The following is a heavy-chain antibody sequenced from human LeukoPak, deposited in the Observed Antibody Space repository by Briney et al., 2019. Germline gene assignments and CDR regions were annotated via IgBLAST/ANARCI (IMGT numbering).Heavy chain of an antibody. D-gene: IGHD3-22*01. CDR1: GFTFSSSW. CDR2: INSDGSVT. Sequence: PGGSLRLSFAASGFTFSSSWLHWVRQAPGKGLVWVSRINSDGSVTSYADSVKGRLTISRDNAKNMLYLQMNSLRAEDTAVYYCARESYDSGGYPIDYWGQGTLVTVSS. V-gene: IGHV3-74*01. J-gene: IGHJ4*02. CDR3: ARESYDSGGYPIDY.